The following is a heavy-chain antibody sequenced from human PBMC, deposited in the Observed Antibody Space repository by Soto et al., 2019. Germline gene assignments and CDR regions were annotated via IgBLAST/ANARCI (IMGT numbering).Heavy chain of an antibody. D-gene: IGHD6-6*01. V-gene: IGHV4-34*01. J-gene: IGHJ4*02. Sequence: SETLSLTCPIYSGSFSGYYWSWIRQPPGKGLEWIGEISQSGNTNYSPSLKSRVSISIDTSKKQFSLNLASVSAADTAVYYCARAPKVSGSSQTRPDFWGQGTLVTVSS. CDR3: ARAPKVSGSSQTRPDF. CDR1: SGSFSGYY. CDR2: ISQSGNT.